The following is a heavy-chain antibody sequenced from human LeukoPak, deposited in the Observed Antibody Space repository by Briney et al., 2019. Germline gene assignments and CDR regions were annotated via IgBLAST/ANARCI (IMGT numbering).Heavy chain of an antibody. Sequence: ASVNVSRKASLYTLTSYFISGVRQAPGREGEGMGWISVYNGNTNYAQKLQGRVTMTTDTSTSTAYMELRSLRSDDTAVYYCAGDSNGMVQGVGYFDYWGQGTLVTVSS. CDR1: LYTLTSYF. V-gene: IGHV1-18*01. CDR2: ISVYNGNT. CDR3: AGDSNGMVQGVGYFDY. D-gene: IGHD3-10*01. J-gene: IGHJ4*02.